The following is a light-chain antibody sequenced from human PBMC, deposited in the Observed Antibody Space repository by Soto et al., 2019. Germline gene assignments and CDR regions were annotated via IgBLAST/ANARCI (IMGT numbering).Light chain of an antibody. Sequence: QSVLTQPASVSGSPGQSITISCTGTSSDVGCYNYVSWYQQHPGKAPKLVIYDVSNRPSGVSNRFSGSKSGNTASLTISGLQAEDEADYYCNSYTSSSTYVFGTGTQLTVL. V-gene: IGLV2-14*01. CDR3: NSYTSSSTYV. CDR2: DVS. J-gene: IGLJ1*01. CDR1: SSDVGCYNY.